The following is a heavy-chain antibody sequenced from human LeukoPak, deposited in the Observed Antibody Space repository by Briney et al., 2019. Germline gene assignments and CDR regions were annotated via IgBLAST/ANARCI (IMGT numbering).Heavy chain of an antibody. Sequence: QPGGSLRLSCAACGFTFSSYVMNWVRQAPGEGLEWVSGISRSGDGTYYADSVKGRITISRDNSKNTLYLQMNGLRAEDTAVYYCAKDRDDYGDYAFDYWGQGTLVTVSS. CDR3: AKDRDDYGDYAFDY. D-gene: IGHD4-17*01. CDR2: ISRSGDGT. V-gene: IGHV3-23*01. J-gene: IGHJ4*02. CDR1: GFTFSSYV.